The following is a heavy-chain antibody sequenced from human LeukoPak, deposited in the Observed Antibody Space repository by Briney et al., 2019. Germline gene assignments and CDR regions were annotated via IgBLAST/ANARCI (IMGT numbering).Heavy chain of an antibody. V-gene: IGHV1-2*02. D-gene: IGHD3-22*01. CDR2: INPNSGGT. J-gene: IGHJ5*02. CDR3: ARAVTDSSGYFHSWFDP. CDR1: GYTFTGYY. Sequence: ASVKVSCKASGYTFTGYYMHWVRQAPGQGLGWMGWINPNSGGTNYAQKFQGRVTMTRDTSISTAYMELSRLRSDDTAVYYCARAVTDSSGYFHSWFDPWGQGTLVTVSS.